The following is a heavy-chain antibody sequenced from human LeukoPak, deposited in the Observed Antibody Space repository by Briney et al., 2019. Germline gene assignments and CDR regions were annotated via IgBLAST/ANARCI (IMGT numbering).Heavy chain of an antibody. CDR2: IYYSGST. D-gene: IGHD3-10*01. V-gene: IGHV4-59*01. J-gene: IGHJ4*02. CDR1: GGSISSYY. CDR3: AREGGSGSYYSTQRNSLIFDY. Sequence: PSETLSLTCTVSGGSISSYYWSWIRQPPGKGLEWIGYIYYSGSTNYNPSLKSRVTISVDTSKNQFSLKLSSVTAADTAVYYCAREGGSGSYYSTQRNSLIFDYWGQGTLVTVSS.